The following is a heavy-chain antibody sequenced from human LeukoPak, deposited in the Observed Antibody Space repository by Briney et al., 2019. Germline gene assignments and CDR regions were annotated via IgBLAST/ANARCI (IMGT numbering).Heavy chain of an antibody. Sequence: ASVKVSCKVSGYTLTELSMHWVRQAPGKGLEWMGGFDPEDGETIYAQKFQGRVTMTEDTSTDTAYMELSSLRSEDTAVYYCARQGVAVAGIDYYYYGMDVWGQGTTVTVSS. CDR2: FDPEDGET. D-gene: IGHD6-19*01. V-gene: IGHV1-24*01. J-gene: IGHJ6*02. CDR1: GYTLTELS. CDR3: ARQGVAVAGIDYYYYGMDV.